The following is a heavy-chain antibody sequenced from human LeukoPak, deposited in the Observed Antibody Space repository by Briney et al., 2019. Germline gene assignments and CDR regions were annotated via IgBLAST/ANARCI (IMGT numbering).Heavy chain of an antibody. CDR1: GFTFSSYG. CDR3: ARRVQYYFDY. Sequence: GGSLRLSCGASGFTFSSYGMHWVRQAPGKGLEWVAVIWYDGSDKHYADSVQGRFTISRDNSKNSLYLQMNSLRAEDTALYYCARRVQYYFDYWGQGTLVTVSS. V-gene: IGHV3-33*08. J-gene: IGHJ4*02. CDR2: IWYDGSDK.